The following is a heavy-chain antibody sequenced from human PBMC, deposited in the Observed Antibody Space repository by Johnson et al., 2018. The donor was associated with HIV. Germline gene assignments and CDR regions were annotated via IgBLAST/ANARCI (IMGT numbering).Heavy chain of an antibody. CDR2: IKQDGSEK. CDR1: GFTFSNYA. J-gene: IGHJ3*02. D-gene: IGHD3-22*01. V-gene: IGHV3-7*01. Sequence: VQLVESGGGLVKPGGSLRLSCAASGFTFSNYAMNWVRQAPGKGLEWVANIKQDGSEKYYVDSVKGRFTISRDNAKNSLFLQMNSLRAEDTAVYYCTTWPYYYDTSEDAFDIWGQGTMVTVSS. CDR3: TTWPYYYDTSEDAFDI.